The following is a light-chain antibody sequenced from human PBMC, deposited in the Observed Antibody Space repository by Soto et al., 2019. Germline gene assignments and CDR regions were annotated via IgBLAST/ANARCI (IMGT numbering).Light chain of an antibody. CDR1: SSDVGPYNL. J-gene: IGLJ2*01. V-gene: IGLV2-23*02. CDR3: CSYAGSSMFV. CDR2: EVV. Sequence: QSALTQPASVSGSPGQSITISCTGSSSDVGPYNLVSWYQHHPGKAPKLMISEVVTRPSGVSNRFSGSKSGNTASLTISGLQAEDEADYYCCSYAGSSMFVFGGGTKLTVL.